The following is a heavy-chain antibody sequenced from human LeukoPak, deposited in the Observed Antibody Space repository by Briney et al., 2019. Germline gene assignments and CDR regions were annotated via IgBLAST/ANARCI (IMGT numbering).Heavy chain of an antibody. CDR1: GFTLSEYY. V-gene: IGHV3-11*01. Sequence: GGSLRLSCAASGFTLSEYYMSWIRQAPGEAPEWISYINSLSTTIHYADSVKGRLTISRDNAKNSLYLQMNSLRAEDTAVYYCARALVVVTAPFDYWGQGTLVTVSS. CDR2: INSLSTTI. CDR3: ARALVVVTAPFDY. J-gene: IGHJ4*02. D-gene: IGHD2-21*02.